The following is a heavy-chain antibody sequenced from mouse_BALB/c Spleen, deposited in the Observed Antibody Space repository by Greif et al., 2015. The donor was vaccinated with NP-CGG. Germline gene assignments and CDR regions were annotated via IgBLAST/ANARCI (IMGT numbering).Heavy chain of an antibody. CDR1: GFTFSSYG. J-gene: IGHJ3*01. CDR2: ISGGGSYT. Sequence: EVKVVESGGGLVKPGGSLKLSCAASGFTFSSYGMSWVRQTPEKRLEWVATISGGGSYTYYPDSVKGRFTISRDNAKNNLYLQMSSLRSEDTALYYCARLLRRFAYWGQGTLVTVSA. CDR3: ARLLRRFAY. D-gene: IGHD1-1*01. V-gene: IGHV5-9-2*01.